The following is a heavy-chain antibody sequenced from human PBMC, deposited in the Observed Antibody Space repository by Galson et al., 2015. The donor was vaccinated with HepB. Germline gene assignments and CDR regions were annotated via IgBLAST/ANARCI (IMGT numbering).Heavy chain of an antibody. CDR1: GDSVSSNSAA. V-gene: IGHV6-1*01. J-gene: IGHJ4*02. D-gene: IGHD6-19*01. Sequence: CAISGDSVSSNSAAWNWIRQSPSRGLEWLGRTYYRSKWYNDYAVSVKSRITINPDTSKNQFSLQLNSVTPEDAAVYYCARSIAVTGDRTFDYWGQGTLVTVSS. CDR2: TYYRSKWYN. CDR3: ARSIAVTGDRTFDY.